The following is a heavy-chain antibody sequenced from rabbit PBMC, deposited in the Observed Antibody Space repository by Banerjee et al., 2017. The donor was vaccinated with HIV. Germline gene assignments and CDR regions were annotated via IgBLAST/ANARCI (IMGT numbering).Heavy chain of an antibody. Sequence: QSLEESGGDLVKPGASLTLTCNASGIDFSDYAYMCWVRQAPGKGLEWIAYIATGSSGSTAYANWAKGRFTISKTSSTTVTLQMTSLTAADTATYFCARDLAGVIGWNFNLWGQGTLVTVS. CDR3: ARDLAGVIGWNFNL. V-gene: IGHV1S40*01. CDR2: IATGSSGST. J-gene: IGHJ4*01. D-gene: IGHD4-1*01. CDR1: GIDFSDYAY.